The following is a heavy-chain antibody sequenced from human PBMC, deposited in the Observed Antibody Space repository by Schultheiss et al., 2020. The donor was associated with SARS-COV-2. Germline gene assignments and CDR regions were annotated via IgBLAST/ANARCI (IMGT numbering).Heavy chain of an antibody. CDR2: ISSSGSTI. CDR1: GFTVSSNY. J-gene: IGHJ4*02. CDR3: AKGAGRSGWFYYFDY. D-gene: IGHD6-19*01. V-gene: IGHV3-11*01. Sequence: GGSLRLSCAASGFTVSSNYMSWVRQAPGKGLEWVSYISSSGSTIYYADSVKGRFTISRDNAKNSLYLQMNSLRAEDTALYYCAKGAGRSGWFYYFDYWGQGTLVTVSS.